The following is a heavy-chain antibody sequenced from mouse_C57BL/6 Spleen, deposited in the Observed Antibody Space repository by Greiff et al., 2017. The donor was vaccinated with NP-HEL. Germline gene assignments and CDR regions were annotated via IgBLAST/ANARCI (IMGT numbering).Heavy chain of an antibody. Sequence: QVQLQQSGPELVKPGASVKISCKASGYAFSSSWMNWVKQRPGKGLEWIGRIYPGDGDTNYNGKFKGKATLTADKSSSTAYMQLSSLTSEDSAVYCCARGGDYGNYGMFAYWGQGTLVTVSA. CDR2: IYPGDGDT. CDR1: GYAFSSSW. J-gene: IGHJ3*01. CDR3: ARGGDYGNYGMFAY. V-gene: IGHV1-82*01. D-gene: IGHD2-1*01.